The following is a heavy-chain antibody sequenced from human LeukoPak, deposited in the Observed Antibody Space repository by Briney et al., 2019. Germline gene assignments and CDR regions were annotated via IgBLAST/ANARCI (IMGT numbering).Heavy chain of an antibody. CDR1: GGTFSRYA. D-gene: IGHD2-2*01. CDR3: ARVSIGDIVVVPAAQAYYYYYMDV. J-gene: IGHJ6*03. Sequence: SVKVCCKASGGTFSRYAISWVRQAPGQGLEWMGGIIPIFGTANYAQKFQGRVTITTDESTSTAYMELSSLRSEDTAVYYCARVSIGDIVVVPAAQAYYYYYMDVWGKGTTVTVSS. CDR2: IIPIFGTA. V-gene: IGHV1-69*05.